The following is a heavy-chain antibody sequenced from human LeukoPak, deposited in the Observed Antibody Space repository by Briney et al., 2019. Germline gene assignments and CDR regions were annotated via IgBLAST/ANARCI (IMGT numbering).Heavy chain of an antibody. CDR2: IYHLGNT. V-gene: IGHV4-4*02. Sequence: SETLSLTCAVSGDSISSDNWWNWVRQPPGKGLEWIGEIYHLGNTNYNPSLKSRVTISVDKSKNQFSLKLSSVTAADTAVYYCARSPRSLLPALWGQGRMVTVSS. CDR1: GDSISSDNW. J-gene: IGHJ3*01. D-gene: IGHD3-22*01. CDR3: ARSPRSLLPAL.